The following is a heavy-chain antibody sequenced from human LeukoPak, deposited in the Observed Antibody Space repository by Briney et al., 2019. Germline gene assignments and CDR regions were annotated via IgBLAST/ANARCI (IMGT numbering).Heavy chain of an antibody. D-gene: IGHD1-26*01. Sequence: ASVKVSCKASGYTFTSYEINWVRQAPGKGLEWMGGFDPEDGETIYAQKFQGRVTMTEDTSTDTAYMELSSLRSEDTAVYYCATDLRWELLNYWGQGTLVTVSS. CDR3: ATDLRWELLNY. V-gene: IGHV1-24*01. CDR1: GYTFTSYE. J-gene: IGHJ4*02. CDR2: FDPEDGET.